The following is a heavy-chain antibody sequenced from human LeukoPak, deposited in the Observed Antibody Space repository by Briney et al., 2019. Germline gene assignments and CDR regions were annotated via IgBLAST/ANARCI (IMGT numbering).Heavy chain of an antibody. Sequence: PSETLSLTWTVSGGSLSSTSYYWAWIRQPPGRGLEWIGRIDYSGTTYYNPSPKSRFTISGETSKNQFSWELSSVTASDTAKYFCARRGQAAGSKGAFDYWGQGTLVTVSS. CDR1: GGSLSSTSYY. CDR3: ARRGQAAGSKGAFDY. J-gene: IGHJ4*02. V-gene: IGHV4-39*01. D-gene: IGHD6-13*01. CDR2: IDYSGTT.